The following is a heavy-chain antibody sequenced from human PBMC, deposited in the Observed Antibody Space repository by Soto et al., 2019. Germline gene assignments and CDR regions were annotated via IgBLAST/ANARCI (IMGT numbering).Heavy chain of an antibody. Sequence: SETLSLTCTVSGGSISSGDYYWSWIRQPPGEGLEWIGYISYSGSAYYNPSLRSRVTISVDTSKSQFSLELSSVTAADTAVYYCARESLNFYDNSGFYVWGQGTLVTVSS. V-gene: IGHV4-30-4*01. CDR3: ARESLNFYDNSGFYV. CDR1: GGSISSGDYY. D-gene: IGHD3-22*01. CDR2: ISYSGSA. J-gene: IGHJ4*02.